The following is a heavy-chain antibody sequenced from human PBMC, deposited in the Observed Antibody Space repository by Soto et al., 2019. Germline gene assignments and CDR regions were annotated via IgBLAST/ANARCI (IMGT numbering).Heavy chain of an antibody. CDR3: ARVGLEARVSSGWYFYYYCMDV. CDR1: GFTFSSYW. D-gene: IGHD6-19*01. J-gene: IGHJ6*02. Sequence: GGSLRLSCAASGFTFSSYWMSWVRQAPGKGLEWVANIKQDGSEKYYVDSVKGRFTISRDNAKNSLYLQMNSLRAEDTAVYDGARVGLEARVSSGWYFYYYCMDVWGQGTTVTVSS. V-gene: IGHV3-7*01. CDR2: IKQDGSEK.